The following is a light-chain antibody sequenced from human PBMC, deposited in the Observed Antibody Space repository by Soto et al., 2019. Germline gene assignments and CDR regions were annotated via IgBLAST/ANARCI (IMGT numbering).Light chain of an antibody. Sequence: DIQMTQSPSTLSASVGDAVTITCRASQSISNWLARYQQKPGQAPKLLIHKASTLESGVPSRFSGSGSGTEFTLTISSLQPDDFATFYCQQYDRFPYTFGQGTKLEI. CDR1: QSISNW. J-gene: IGKJ2*01. V-gene: IGKV1-5*03. CDR2: KAS. CDR3: QQYDRFPYT.